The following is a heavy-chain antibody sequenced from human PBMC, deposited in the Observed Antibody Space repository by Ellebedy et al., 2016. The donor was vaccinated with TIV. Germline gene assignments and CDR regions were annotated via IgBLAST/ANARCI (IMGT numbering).Heavy chain of an antibody. J-gene: IGHJ4*02. V-gene: IGHV3-23*01. CDR1: GFTFSSYA. CDR3: AKEAWFLFGVYCTTTRCYSDY. CDR2: ISGGGDRA. Sequence: GESLKISCAASGFTFSSYAMTWVRQAPGKGLEWVSGISGGGDRAYYADSVKGRFTISRDNSKDTLYLQMTSLRGDDTAVYYCAKEAWFLFGVYCTTTRCYSDYWGQGTLLTVSS. D-gene: IGHD2-2*01.